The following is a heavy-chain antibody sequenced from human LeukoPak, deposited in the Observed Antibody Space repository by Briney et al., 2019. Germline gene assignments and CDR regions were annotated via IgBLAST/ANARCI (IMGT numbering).Heavy chain of an antibody. CDR1: GFTFSSSW. Sequence: GGSLRLSCAGSGFTFSSSWIHWVRQGPGKGLVCVARMNGDGSTINYADSVKGRFTISRDNDKNTVYLQMSSLRDEDTAIYYCARAGNFRFDYWGQGTLVTVSS. D-gene: IGHD1-7*01. CDR3: ARAGNFRFDY. J-gene: IGHJ4*02. V-gene: IGHV3-74*01. CDR2: MNGDGSTI.